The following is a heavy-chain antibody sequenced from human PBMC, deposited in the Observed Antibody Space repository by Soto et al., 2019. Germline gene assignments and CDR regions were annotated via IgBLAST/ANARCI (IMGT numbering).Heavy chain of an antibody. CDR2: INAHNGNT. Sequence: QVPLVQSGAEVKKPGASVKVSCKASGSTFPSSTVSWVRQAPGQGLEWMGWINAHNGNTKYAQKFQGRLTMTTDTSTGTGYMDLRSLRSDDTAIYFCAIADYGDPDYWGQGTLVTVSS. CDR3: AIADYGDPDY. D-gene: IGHD4-17*01. J-gene: IGHJ4*02. CDR1: GSTFPSST. V-gene: IGHV1-18*01.